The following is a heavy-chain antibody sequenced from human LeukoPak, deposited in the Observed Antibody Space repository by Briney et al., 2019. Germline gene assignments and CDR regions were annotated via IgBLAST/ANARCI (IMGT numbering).Heavy chain of an antibody. J-gene: IGHJ5*02. CDR2: IRSRANSYST. Sequence: PGGSLRLSCAASGFSFSVSTIHWVRQASGKGLEWVGRIRSRANSYSTAYGASVQGRFTISRDDSNNTAYLVMNNLKPKDTAVYYCSRLLIPSAVYDDLWGLGTLVTVSS. CDR3: SRLLIPSAVYDDL. CDR1: GFSFSVST. D-gene: IGHD2-2*01. V-gene: IGHV3-73*01.